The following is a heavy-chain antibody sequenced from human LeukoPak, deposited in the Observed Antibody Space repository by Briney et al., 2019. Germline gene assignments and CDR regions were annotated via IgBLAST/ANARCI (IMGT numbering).Heavy chain of an antibody. CDR3: ARDYHMTSGCFDY. D-gene: IGHD2-2*01. Sequence: PGGSLRLSCAASGFTFSDYYMSWIRQAPGKGLEWVAYISSSGNTRYYADSVKGRFTISRDNAKNSLYLQMNSLRAEDTAVYYCARDYHMTSGCFDYWGQGTLVTVSS. CDR2: ISSSGNTR. V-gene: IGHV3-11*04. J-gene: IGHJ4*02. CDR1: GFTFSDYY.